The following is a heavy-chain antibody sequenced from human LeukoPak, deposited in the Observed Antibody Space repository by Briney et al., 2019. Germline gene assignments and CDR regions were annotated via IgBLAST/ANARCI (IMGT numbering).Heavy chain of an antibody. CDR1: ELTVTSNY. V-gene: IGHV3-53*01. J-gene: IGHJ3*02. CDR3: VRGPRYYDDSGFHYGVFDI. D-gene: IGHD3-16*01. Sequence: PGGSLRLSCAASELTVTSNYMSWVRQAPGKGLQWVSVYYADSVKGRFIISRDNSKNTLSLQMNSLTAGDTAVYYCVRGPRYYDDSGFHYGVFDIWGQGTVVTVSS.